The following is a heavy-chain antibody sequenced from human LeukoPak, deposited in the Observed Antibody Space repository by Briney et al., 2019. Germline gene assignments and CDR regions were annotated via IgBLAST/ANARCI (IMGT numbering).Heavy chain of an antibody. V-gene: IGHV1-18*01. D-gene: IGHD2-2*01. Sequence: ASVKVSCKASGYTFTSYGISWVRQAPGQGLEWMGWISAYNGNTNYAQKLQGRVTMTTDTSTSTAYMELKSLRSDDPAVYYCASGGGGIDTSCLFYWGQGTLVTVSS. J-gene: IGHJ4*02. CDR2: ISAYNGNT. CDR3: ASGGGGIDTSCLFY. CDR1: GYTFTSYG.